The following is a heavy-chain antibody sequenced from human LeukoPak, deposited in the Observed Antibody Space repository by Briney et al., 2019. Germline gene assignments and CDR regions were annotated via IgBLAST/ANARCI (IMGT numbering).Heavy chain of an antibody. Sequence: ASVKVSCKASGYTFTSYGISWVRQAPGQGLEWMGWISAYNGNTNYAQKLQGRVTMTTDTSTSTAYMELRSLRSDDTAVYYCAREALNYYGSGSSGYFDYWGQGTLVTVSS. V-gene: IGHV1-18*01. D-gene: IGHD3-10*01. CDR2: ISAYNGNT. CDR1: GYTFTSYG. CDR3: AREALNYYGSGSSGYFDY. J-gene: IGHJ4*02.